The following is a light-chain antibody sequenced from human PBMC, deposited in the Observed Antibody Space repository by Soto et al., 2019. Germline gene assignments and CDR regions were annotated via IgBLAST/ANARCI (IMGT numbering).Light chain of an antibody. CDR3: CSYAGSVV. V-gene: IGLV2-23*01. CDR2: EGS. Sequence: QSALTQPASVSGSPGQSITISCTGTSSDVGSSDLVSWYQHHPGKAPKLMIYEGSKRPSGVSYRFSGSKSGNTASLTISGLQAEDEADYYCCSYAGSVVFGGGTQLTVL. CDR1: SSDVGSSDL. J-gene: IGLJ7*01.